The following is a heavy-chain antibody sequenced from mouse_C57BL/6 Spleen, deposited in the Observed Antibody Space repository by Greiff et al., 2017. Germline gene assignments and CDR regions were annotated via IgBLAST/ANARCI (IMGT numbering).Heavy chain of an antibody. CDR1: GYTFTSYW. Sequence: QVQLQQPGAELVKPGASVKLSCKASGYTFTSYWMHWVKQTPGRGLEWIGRIGPNSGGTKYNEKFKGKATMTADKPPSTAYMQLSSLTSEDSAVYYCAREGDYFDYWGQGTTLTVSS. CDR2: IGPNSGGT. V-gene: IGHV1-72*01. J-gene: IGHJ2*01. CDR3: AREGDYFDY.